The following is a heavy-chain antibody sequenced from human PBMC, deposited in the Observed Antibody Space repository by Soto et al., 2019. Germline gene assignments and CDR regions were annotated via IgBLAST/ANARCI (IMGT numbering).Heavy chain of an antibody. D-gene: IGHD3-22*01. CDR2: VDPSGSQT. J-gene: IGHJ4*02. Sequence: GESLKISCKGSGYSFAGYWITWVRQKPGKGLEWMGRVDPSGSQTYYSPSFRGHVTISVTKSITTVFLQWSSLRASDTAMYYCARQIYDSDTGPNFQYYFDSWGQGTPVTVSS. V-gene: IGHV5-10-1*01. CDR1: GYSFAGYW. CDR3: ARQIYDSDTGPNFQYYFDS.